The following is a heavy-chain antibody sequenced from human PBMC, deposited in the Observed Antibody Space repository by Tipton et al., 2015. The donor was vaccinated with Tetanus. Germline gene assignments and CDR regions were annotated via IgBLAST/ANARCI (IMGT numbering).Heavy chain of an antibody. J-gene: IGHJ6*02. CDR1: GFTFSSYA. V-gene: IGHV3-23*01. CDR2: ISGSGGST. CDR3: AKIPCGGDCYRYGMDV. Sequence: SLRLSCAASGFTFSSYAMSWGRQAPGKGLEWVSAISGSGGSTYYADSVKGRFTISRDNSKNTLYVQMNSLRAADTAVYYCAKIPCGGDCYRYGMDVWGQGTTVAVSS. D-gene: IGHD2-21*02.